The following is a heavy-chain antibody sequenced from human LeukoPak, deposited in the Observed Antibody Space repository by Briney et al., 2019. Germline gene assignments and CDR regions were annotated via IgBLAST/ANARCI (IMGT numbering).Heavy chain of an antibody. D-gene: IGHD6-13*01. J-gene: IGHJ4*02. CDR2: IYHSGST. CDR3: ASTYSSSWNLDY. Sequence: SETLSLTCAVSGGSISSGGYSWSWIRRPPGKGLEWIGYIYHSGSTYYNPSLKNRVTISVDRSKNQFSLKLSSVTAADTAVYYCASTYSSSWNLDYWGQGTLVTVSS. V-gene: IGHV4-30-2*01. CDR1: GGSISSGGYS.